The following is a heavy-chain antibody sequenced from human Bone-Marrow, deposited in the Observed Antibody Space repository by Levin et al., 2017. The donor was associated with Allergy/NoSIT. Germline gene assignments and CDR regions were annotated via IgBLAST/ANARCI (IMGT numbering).Heavy chain of an antibody. J-gene: IGHJ4*02. D-gene: IGHD3-3*01. CDR2: IKSRADGETT. V-gene: IGHV3-15*01. CDR1: GFNFRSAW. Sequence: GESLKISCAAAGFNFRSAWMSWVRQAPGKGPEWVGRIKSRADGETTDYAAPVEGRFTISRDDSRTTLYLQMSSLKIEDTGVYYCSTNYYDCWSGRQGHWGQGTLVTVSS. CDR3: STNYYDCWSGRQGH.